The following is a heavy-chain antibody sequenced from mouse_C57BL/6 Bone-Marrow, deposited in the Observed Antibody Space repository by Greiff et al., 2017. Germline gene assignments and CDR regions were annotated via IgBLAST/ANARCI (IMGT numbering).Heavy chain of an antibody. J-gene: IGHJ4*01. CDR3: ARKGNYEAMDY. D-gene: IGHD1-1*01. V-gene: IGHV2-2*01. CDR1: GFSLTSYG. CDR2: IWSGGST. Sequence: VKLQQSGPGLVQPSQSLSITCTVSGFSLTSYGVHWVRQSPGKGLEWLGVIWSGGSTDYNADFISRLSISKDNSTSQVFFKMNSLQADDTAIYYCARKGNYEAMDYWGQGTSVTVSS.